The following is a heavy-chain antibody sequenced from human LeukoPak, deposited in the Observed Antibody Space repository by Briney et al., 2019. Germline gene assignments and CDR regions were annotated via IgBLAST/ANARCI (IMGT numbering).Heavy chain of an antibody. CDR1: GYTFTGYY. D-gene: IGHD3-10*01. CDR2: INPNSGGT. V-gene: IGHV1-2*02. J-gene: IGHJ6*02. CDR3: ARDHGMVRGVIIMSYGMDV. Sequence: ASVKVSCKASGYTFTGYYMHWVRQAPGQGLEWMGWINPNSGGTNYAQKFQGRVTMTRDTSISTAYMELSRLRSDDTAVYYCARDHGMVRGVIIMSYGMDVWGQGTTVTVSS.